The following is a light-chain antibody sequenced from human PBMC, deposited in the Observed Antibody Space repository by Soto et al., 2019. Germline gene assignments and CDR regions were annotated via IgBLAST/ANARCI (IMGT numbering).Light chain of an antibody. Sequence: DIQMTQSPSTLSASVADRVTITCRASQSISSWLAWYQQKPGKAPKLLIYKASSLESGVPSRFIGSGSGTGFTLTISSLQPDDFATYYCQQYSSYSPYTFGQGTKLEIK. V-gene: IGKV1-5*03. CDR1: QSISSW. CDR3: QQYSSYSPYT. CDR2: KAS. J-gene: IGKJ2*01.